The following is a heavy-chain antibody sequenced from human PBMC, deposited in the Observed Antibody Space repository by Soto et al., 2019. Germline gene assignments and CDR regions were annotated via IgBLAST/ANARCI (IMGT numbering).Heavy chain of an antibody. CDR2: INHSGST. CDR1: GGSFSGYY. V-gene: IGHV4-34*01. J-gene: IGHJ6*03. Sequence: SETLSLTCAVYGGSFSGYYWIWIRQPTGKGLERIGEINHSGSTNYNPSLKSRVTISVDTSKNQFSLKLSSVTAADTAVYYCARGGEAIVVVPAAMPEDYYYYMDVWGKGTTVTVSS. D-gene: IGHD2-2*01. CDR3: ARGGEAIVVVPAAMPEDYYYYMDV.